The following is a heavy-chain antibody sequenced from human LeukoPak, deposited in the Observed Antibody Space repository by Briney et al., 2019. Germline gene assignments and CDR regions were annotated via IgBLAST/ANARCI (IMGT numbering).Heavy chain of an antibody. V-gene: IGHV3-21*01. CDR3: ADPFGDAFDM. Sequence: GGSLSLSYAASGFTFSSYSMNWLRHAPGKGLECVSSISSSSSYIYYADSVKGRFTISRDNAKNSLYLQMDSLRAEDSAMYYCADPFGDAFDMWGQGTMVTVSS. D-gene: IGHD3-3*01. CDR1: GFTFSSYS. CDR2: ISSSSSYI. J-gene: IGHJ3*02.